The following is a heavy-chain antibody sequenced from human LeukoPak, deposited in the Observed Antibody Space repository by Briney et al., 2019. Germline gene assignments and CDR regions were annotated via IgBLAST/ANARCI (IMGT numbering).Heavy chain of an antibody. CDR1: GFTFSSHW. V-gene: IGHV3-74*01. J-gene: IGHJ4*02. CDR3: AREGVRVVDLDY. Sequence: GGSLRLSCAASGFTFSSHWMHWVRQAPGKGLVWVSRINSDGSSTYYADSVKGRFTISRDNAKNTLHLQMNSLRAEDTAVYYCAREGVRVVDLDYWGQGILVTVSS. D-gene: IGHD3-3*01. CDR2: INSDGSST.